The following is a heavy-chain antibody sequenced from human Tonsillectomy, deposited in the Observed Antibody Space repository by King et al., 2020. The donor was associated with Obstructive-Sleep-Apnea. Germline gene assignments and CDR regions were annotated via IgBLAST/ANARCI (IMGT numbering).Heavy chain of an antibody. V-gene: IGHV1-46*01. CDR3: ASSMVRGADPYYYYGMDV. CDR2: INPSGGAT. CDR1: RYIFTTYY. D-gene: IGHD3-10*01. Sequence: VQLVESGAEVKKPGASVKVSCRASRYIFTTYYIHWVRQAPGQGLECMGLINPSGGATSYAQKFRGRVTMTSDTSTTTVYMELSSLRSDDTAVYYCASSMVRGADPYYYYGMDVWDQGTTVTVSS. J-gene: IGHJ6*02.